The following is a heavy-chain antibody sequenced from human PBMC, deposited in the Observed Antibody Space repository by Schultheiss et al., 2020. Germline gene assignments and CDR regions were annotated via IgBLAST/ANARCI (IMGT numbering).Heavy chain of an antibody. V-gene: IGHV4-4*02. Sequence: SETLSLTCAVSGGSISSSNWWSWVRQPPGKGLEWIGEIYHSGSTNYNPSLKSRVTISVDKSKNQFSLKLSSVTAADTAVYYCARKDYYDSSGYYYVWFDPWGQGTLVTVSS. CDR2: IYHSGST. J-gene: IGHJ5*02. D-gene: IGHD3-22*01. CDR3: ARKDYYDSSGYYYVWFDP. CDR1: GGSISSSNW.